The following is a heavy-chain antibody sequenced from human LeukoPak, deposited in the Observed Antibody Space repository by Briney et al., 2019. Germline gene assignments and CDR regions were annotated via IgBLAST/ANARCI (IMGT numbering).Heavy chain of an antibody. CDR3: AKDSPWKYYDSTGFSGY. V-gene: IGHV3-23*01. J-gene: IGHJ4*02. D-gene: IGHD3-3*01. Sequence: GGSLRLSCAASGFLFRSYGMSWVRQAPGKGLEWVSGISDGGGGRFYADSVKGRFTISRDNSKNTMYLQMNSLRAEDTALYYCAKDSPWKYYDSTGFSGYWGQGTLVTVSS. CDR2: ISDGGGGR. CDR1: GFLFRSYG.